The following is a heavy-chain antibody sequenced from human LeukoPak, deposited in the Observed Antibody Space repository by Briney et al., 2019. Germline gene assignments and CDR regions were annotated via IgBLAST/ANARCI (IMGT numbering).Heavy chain of an antibody. J-gene: IGHJ5*02. CDR1: GGSISSSDYY. D-gene: IGHD4-17*01. V-gene: IGHV4-39*07. CDR3: ARAYDYGDTNWFDP. CDR2: LDYSGTI. Sequence: SETLSLTCTVSGGSISSSDYYWGWIRQPPGKGLEWIGSLDYSGTIYYTPSLKSRVTMSVDTTKNQFSLKLSSVTAADTAVYYCARAYDYGDTNWFDPWGQGTLVTVSS.